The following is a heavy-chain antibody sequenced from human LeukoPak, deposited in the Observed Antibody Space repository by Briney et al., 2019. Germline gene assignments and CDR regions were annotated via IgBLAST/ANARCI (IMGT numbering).Heavy chain of an antibody. CDR1: GFTFSSYA. J-gene: IGHJ4*02. Sequence: GSLRLSCAASGFTFSSYAMHWVRQAPGKGLEWVAVISYDGSNKYYADSVKGRFTISRDNSKNTLYLQMNSLRAEDTAVYYCASLRWVATTNSFDSWGQGTLVTVSS. D-gene: IGHD5-24*01. CDR2: ISYDGSNK. CDR3: ASLRWVATTNSFDS. V-gene: IGHV3-30-3*01.